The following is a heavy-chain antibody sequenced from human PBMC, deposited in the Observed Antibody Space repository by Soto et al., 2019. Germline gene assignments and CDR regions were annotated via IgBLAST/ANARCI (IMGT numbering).Heavy chain of an antibody. V-gene: IGHV4-30-4*01. CDR3: ARSLGGYDSSGYYFGY. J-gene: IGHJ4*02. CDR2: IYYSGST. D-gene: IGHD3-22*01. CDR1: GGSISSGDYY. Sequence: QVQLQESGPGLVKPSQTLSLTCTVSGGSISSGDYYWSWIRKPPGKGLEWIGYIYYSGSTYYNPSLKSRVTISVDTSKNQFSLKLSSVTAADTAVYYCARSLGGYDSSGYYFGYWGQGTLVTVSS.